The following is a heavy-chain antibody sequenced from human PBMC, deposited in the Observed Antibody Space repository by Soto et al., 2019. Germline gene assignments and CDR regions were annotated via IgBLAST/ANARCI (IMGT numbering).Heavy chain of an antibody. V-gene: IGHV3-30*18. CDR3: MKELAIMGDY. CDR1: GFRFSDYG. D-gene: IGHD3-16*01. Sequence: QVHLVESGGGVVQPGTSLRLSCTASGFRFSDYGMDWVRQAPGKGLEWVSRVLYDGSKKYYADSVKGRFTISRDNPGNTLYLQMDSLRAEDTAVYYCMKELAIMGDYWGQGPPVNVSS. CDR2: VLYDGSKK. J-gene: IGHJ4*02.